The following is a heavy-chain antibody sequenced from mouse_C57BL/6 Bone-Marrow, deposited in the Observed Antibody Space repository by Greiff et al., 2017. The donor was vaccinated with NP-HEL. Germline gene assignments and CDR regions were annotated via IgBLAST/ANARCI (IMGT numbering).Heavy chain of an antibody. CDR1: GYAFSSYW. J-gene: IGHJ1*03. CDR2: IYPGDGDT. CDR3: ARDDYGSTLDCYFDV. Sequence: VQLQQSGAELVKPGASVKISCKASGYAFSSYWMHWVKQRPGKGLEWLGQIYPGDGDTNYNGKFKGKATMTADKSSSTAYMQLSSLTSEDSAVDFCARDDYGSTLDCYFDVWGTGTTVTVSA. V-gene: IGHV1-80*01. D-gene: IGHD1-1*01.